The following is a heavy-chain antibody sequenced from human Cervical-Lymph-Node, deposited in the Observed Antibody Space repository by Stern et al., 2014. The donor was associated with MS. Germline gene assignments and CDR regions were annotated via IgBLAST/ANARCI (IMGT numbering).Heavy chain of an antibody. CDR1: GGTLNTSA. V-gene: IGHV1-69*01. Sequence: EQLEESGPEVKNPGSSVRVSCKASGGTLNTSAINWVRQAPGQGLEWMGCIFPIFGATNYAQKFQGRLTITADESTTTVYMELNSLMSEDTAIYFCARVRCPNGVCYPRLDYWGQGALVTVSS. CDR3: ARVRCPNGVCYPRLDY. J-gene: IGHJ4*02. D-gene: IGHD2-8*01. CDR2: IFPIFGAT.